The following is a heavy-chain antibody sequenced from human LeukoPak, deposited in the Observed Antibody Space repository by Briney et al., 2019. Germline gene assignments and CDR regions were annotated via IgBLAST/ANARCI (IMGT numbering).Heavy chain of an antibody. CDR2: ISSSSRYI. CDR3: ARDLEADMDV. V-gene: IGHV3-21*01. Sequence: PGGSLRLSCAASGFTFSSYSMNWVRQAPGEGRKWVSSISSSSRYIYYADSVKGRFTISRDNAKNSLYLQMNSLRAADTAVYYCARDLEADMDVWGKGTTVTVSS. CDR1: GFTFSSYS. J-gene: IGHJ6*03. D-gene: IGHD3-3*01.